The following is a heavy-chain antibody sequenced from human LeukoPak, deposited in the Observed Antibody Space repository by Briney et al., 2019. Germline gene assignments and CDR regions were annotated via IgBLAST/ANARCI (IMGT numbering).Heavy chain of an antibody. CDR1: GYTFTGYY. CDR2: INPNSGGT. Sequence: VASVKVSCKASGYTFTGYYMHWVRQAPGQGLEWMGWINPNSGGTNYAQKFQGRVTMTRDTSTSTVYMELSSLRSEDTAVYYCARAPYDSSGYYLRFDPWGQGTLVTVSS. J-gene: IGHJ5*02. CDR3: ARAPYDSSGYYLRFDP. V-gene: IGHV1-2*02. D-gene: IGHD3-22*01.